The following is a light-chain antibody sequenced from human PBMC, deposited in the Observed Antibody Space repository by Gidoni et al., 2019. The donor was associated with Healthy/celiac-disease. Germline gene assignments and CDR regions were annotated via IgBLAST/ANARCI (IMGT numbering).Light chain of an antibody. Sequence: QSALTQPASVSGSPGQSITISCTGTSSDVGSYNLVSWYQQHPGKASKLMIYEGSKRPSGVSNRVSGSKSGNTASLTISGRQAEDEADYYCCSYAGSSTLVFGGGTKLTVL. V-gene: IGLV2-23*01. CDR1: SSDVGSYNL. J-gene: IGLJ2*01. CDR3: CSYAGSSTLV. CDR2: EGS.